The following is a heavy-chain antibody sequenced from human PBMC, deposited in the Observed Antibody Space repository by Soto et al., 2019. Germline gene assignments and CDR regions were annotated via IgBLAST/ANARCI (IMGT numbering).Heavy chain of an antibody. V-gene: IGHV1-18*01. CDR2: ISAYNGNP. Sequence: QVQLVQSGAEVKKPGASVKVSCKASGYTFTSYGINWVRQAPGQGLEWMGWISAYNGNPNYAQKLQGRGTMTTDTSTSTAYMELRSLISDDTAVYYCGRGPGVTPTNLDFWYFDLWGRGTLVTVSS. CDR1: GYTFTSYG. CDR3: GRGPGVTPTNLDFWYFDL. D-gene: IGHD3-3*01. J-gene: IGHJ2*01.